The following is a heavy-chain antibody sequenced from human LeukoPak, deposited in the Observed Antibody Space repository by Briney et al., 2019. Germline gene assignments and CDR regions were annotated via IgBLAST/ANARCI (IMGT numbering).Heavy chain of an antibody. D-gene: IGHD6-19*01. CDR1: GFTFDDYA. Sequence: PGRSLRLSCAASGFTFDDYAMHWVRQAPGKGLEWVSGISWNSGSIGYADSVKGRFTISRDNAKNSLYLQMNSLRAEDTALYYCAKDVGSSGRYEAVWGQGTLVTVSS. J-gene: IGHJ4*02. V-gene: IGHV3-9*01. CDR3: AKDVGSSGRYEAV. CDR2: ISWNSGSI.